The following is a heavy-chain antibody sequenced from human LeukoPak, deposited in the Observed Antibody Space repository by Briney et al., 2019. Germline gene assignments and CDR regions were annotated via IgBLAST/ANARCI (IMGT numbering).Heavy chain of an antibody. CDR2: ISSSSSYI. CDR3: ARVRRIRWEKIAAAFDY. Sequence: PGGSLRLSCAASGFTFSSYSMNWVRQAPGKGLEWVSSISSSSSYIYYADSVKGRFTISRNNAKNSQYLQMNSLRAEDTAVYYCARVRRIRWEKIAAAFDYWGQGTLVTVSS. CDR1: GFTFSSYS. J-gene: IGHJ4*02. V-gene: IGHV3-21*01. D-gene: IGHD6-13*01.